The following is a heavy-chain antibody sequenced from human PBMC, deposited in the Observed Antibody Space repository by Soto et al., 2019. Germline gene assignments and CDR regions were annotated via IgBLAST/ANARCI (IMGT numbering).Heavy chain of an antibody. V-gene: IGHV2-5*02. Sequence: SNPDPVNNEHTLTTTCTFSGFSLNNRGLGMGWIRQPPGKALEWLTLIYWDDDKRYSPSLKSRLTITKDTSKNQVVLTMTNMDPVDTATYYCARKTGSAWSHWGQGTLVTGSS. J-gene: IGHJ4*02. CDR1: GFSLNNRGLG. CDR2: IYWDDDK. CDR3: ARKTGSAWSH. D-gene: IGHD6-19*01.